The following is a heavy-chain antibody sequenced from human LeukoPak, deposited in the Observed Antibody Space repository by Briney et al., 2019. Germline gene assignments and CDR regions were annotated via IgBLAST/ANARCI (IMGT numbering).Heavy chain of an antibody. CDR3: AKADYGGNYNYFDY. J-gene: IGHJ4*02. V-gene: IGHV3-9*01. Sequence: PGGSLRLSCAASGFTFDDYAMPWVRQAPGKGLEWVSGISWNSGSIGYADSVKGRFTISRDNAKNSLYLQMNSLRAEDTALYYCAKADYGGNYNYFDYWGQGTLVTVSS. D-gene: IGHD4-23*01. CDR2: ISWNSGSI. CDR1: GFTFDDYA.